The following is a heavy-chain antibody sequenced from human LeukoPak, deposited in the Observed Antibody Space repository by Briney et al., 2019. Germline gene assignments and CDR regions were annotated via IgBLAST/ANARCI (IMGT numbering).Heavy chain of an antibody. CDR3: ARDRRVGWKVD. J-gene: IGHJ4*02. CDR2: IYSGGST. CDR1: GVTVSSNY. Sequence: PGVSLRLSCAASGVTVSSNYMSWVRQVPGKGLEWVSVIYSGGSTDYADSVKGRFTISRDNSKNTLYLQMNSLRAEDTAVYYCARDRRVGWKVDWGQGTLVTVSS. V-gene: IGHV3-66*01. D-gene: IGHD1-1*01.